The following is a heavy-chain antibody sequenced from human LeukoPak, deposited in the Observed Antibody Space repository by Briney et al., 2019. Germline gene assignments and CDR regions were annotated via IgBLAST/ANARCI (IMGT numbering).Heavy chain of an antibody. V-gene: IGHV3-20*04. CDR3: ARGFRNGPFDC. CDR1: GFTFDDYG. Sequence: GGSLRLSCEASGFTFDDYGMSWVPQPPGKGLEWFSGINRNGGSTDYADSVKGRFTISRDNAKNSHFLQMNSLRVEDTALYYCARGFRNGPFDCWGQGTLVTVSS. D-gene: IGHD2-8*01. CDR2: INRNGGST. J-gene: IGHJ4*02.